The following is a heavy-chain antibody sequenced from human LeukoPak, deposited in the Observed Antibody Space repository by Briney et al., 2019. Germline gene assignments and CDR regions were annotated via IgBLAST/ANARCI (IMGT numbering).Heavy chain of an antibody. Sequence: GGSLRLSSAASGFTFSSYWMTWVRQAPGKGLEWVANIKQDGSEKYYVDSVKGRFTISRDNAKNSLYLQMNSLRVEDTAVYYCARDLWVNDYWGQGTLVTVSS. D-gene: IGHD3-16*01. CDR2: IKQDGSEK. CDR1: GFTFSSYW. CDR3: ARDLWVNDY. J-gene: IGHJ4*02. V-gene: IGHV3-7*04.